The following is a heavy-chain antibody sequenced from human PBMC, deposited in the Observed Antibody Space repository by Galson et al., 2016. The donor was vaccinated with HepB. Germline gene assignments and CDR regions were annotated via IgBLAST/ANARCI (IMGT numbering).Heavy chain of an antibody. CDR3: ARDRGYYNILTAPYGIDV. V-gene: IGHV4-61*02. J-gene: IGHJ6*04. D-gene: IGHD3-9*01. Sequence: TLSLTCAVSGGSISSGGYYWTWIRQPAGKGLEWIGRIHTRGSTNYNSTLKTRVTISLDTSKSQFPLKLSSVTAADTAVYFCARDRGYYNILTAPYGIDVWGKGTTVTVSS. CDR2: IHTRGST. CDR1: GGSISSGGYY.